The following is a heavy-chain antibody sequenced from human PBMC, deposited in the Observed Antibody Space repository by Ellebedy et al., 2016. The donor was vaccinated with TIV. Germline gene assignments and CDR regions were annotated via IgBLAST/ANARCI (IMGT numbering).Heavy chain of an antibody. CDR2: IYYSGST. CDR1: GGSISSGGYY. V-gene: IGHV4-61*08. Sequence: SETLSLTXTVSGGSISSGGYYWSWIRQHPGKGLEWIGYIYYSGSTNYNPSLKSRVTISVDTSKNQFSLKLSSVTAADTAVYYCARDGATDDAFDIWGQGTMVTVSS. CDR3: ARDGATDDAFDI. J-gene: IGHJ3*02. D-gene: IGHD2-21*02.